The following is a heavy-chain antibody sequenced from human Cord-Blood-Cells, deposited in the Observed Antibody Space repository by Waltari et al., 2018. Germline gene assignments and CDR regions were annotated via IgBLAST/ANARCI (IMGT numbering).Heavy chain of an antibody. D-gene: IGHD6-6*01. V-gene: IGHV1-8*01. J-gene: IGHJ4*02. CDR3: AKFSGAARRNFIDY. CDR2: MNPNSGNT. Sequence: QVQLVQAGAEVKKPGASVKVSCKASGYTFTSYDINWVRQATGQGLEWMGWMNPNSGNTGYAQKFQGRVTMTRNTSISTAYMELSSLRSEDTAVYYCAKFSGAARRNFIDYWGQGTLVTVSS. CDR1: GYTFTSYD.